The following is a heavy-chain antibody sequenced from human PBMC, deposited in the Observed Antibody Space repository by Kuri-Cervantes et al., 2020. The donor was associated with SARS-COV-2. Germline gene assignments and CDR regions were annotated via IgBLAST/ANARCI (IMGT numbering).Heavy chain of an antibody. Sequence: GSLRLSCAVFGGSFSGYYWTWIRQPPGKGLEWIGEVNHSGSTTYNPSLRSRVTISVDTSKTQFSLTLKSVTAADTAVYYCARRVPDDYGDYRFDPWGQGTLVTVSS. D-gene: IGHD4-17*01. CDR3: ARRVPDDYGDYRFDP. V-gene: IGHV4-34*01. CDR2: VNHSGST. CDR1: GGSFSGYY. J-gene: IGHJ5*02.